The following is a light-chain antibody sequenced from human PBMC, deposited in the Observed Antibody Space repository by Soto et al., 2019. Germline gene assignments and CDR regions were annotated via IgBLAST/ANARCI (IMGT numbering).Light chain of an antibody. V-gene: IGKV1-17*01. CDR3: LQHNTYPLS. Sequence: DFQITQSPSSRSASVVDRLTITSRASQGIRDDLGWYQQKPGKAPTRLIYAVSSWQNGVPSRFSGTGSGTEFTLTISSLQPEDFATYYCLQHNTYPLSFGGGTKVDIK. CDR2: AVS. CDR1: QGIRDD. J-gene: IGKJ4*01.